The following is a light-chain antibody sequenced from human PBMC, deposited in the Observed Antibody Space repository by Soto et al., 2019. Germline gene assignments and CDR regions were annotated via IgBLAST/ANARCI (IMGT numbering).Light chain of an antibody. CDR1: QNVNRN. CDR2: RAS. V-gene: IGKV3-15*01. CDR3: QQYNNWPPWT. Sequence: ENVLTQSRGTLSLSPGERGTISCRASQNVNRNLAWYQQRPGQAPRLLVYRASTTATGIPDRFTGSGSGTEFTLTISSLQSEDVAVYYCQQYNNWPPWTFGQGTKVDIK. J-gene: IGKJ1*01.